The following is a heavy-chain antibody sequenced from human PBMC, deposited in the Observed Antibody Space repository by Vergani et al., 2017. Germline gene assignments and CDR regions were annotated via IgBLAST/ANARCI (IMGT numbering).Heavy chain of an antibody. V-gene: IGHV3-48*01. CDR1: GFDFSSYI. J-gene: IGHJ3*02. CDR2: VSTGTKSQ. Sequence: EVQLVESGGGLVQPGGSLRLSCVVSGFDFSSYIMNWVRQAPGKGLEWVSFVSTGTKSQSYAESVKGRFTISRDSAKNSLYLQMDSLRAEDTAVYYCARDLLWFGESIPILPTDAFDIWGQGTMVTVSS. D-gene: IGHD3-10*01. CDR3: ARDLLWFGESIPILPTDAFDI.